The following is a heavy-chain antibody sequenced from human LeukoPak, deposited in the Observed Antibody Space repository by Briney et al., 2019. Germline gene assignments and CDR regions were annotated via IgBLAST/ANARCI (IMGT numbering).Heavy chain of an antibody. CDR1: GYSFTSYW. CDR2: IYPGDSDT. J-gene: IGHJ4*02. Sequence: GESLKISRKGSGYSFTSYWIGWVRPMPGKGLEWMGIIYPGDSDTRYSPSFQGQVTISADKSISTAYLQWSSLKASDTAMYYCARQSPYNWNDVPDYWGQGTLVTVSS. V-gene: IGHV5-51*01. CDR3: ARQSPYNWNDVPDY. D-gene: IGHD1-1*01.